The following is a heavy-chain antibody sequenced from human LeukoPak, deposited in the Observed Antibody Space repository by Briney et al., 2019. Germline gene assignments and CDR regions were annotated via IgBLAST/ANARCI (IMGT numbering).Heavy chain of an antibody. V-gene: IGHV4-59*01. CDR2: IYYSGST. Sequence: PSETLSLTCTVSGGPISSYYWSWIRQPPGKGLEWIGYIYYSGSTNYNPSLKSRVTISVDTSKNQFSLKLSSVTAADTAVYYCARDQGVYDSSGYYYGVWFDPWGQGTLVTVSS. CDR3: ARDQGVYDSSGYYYGVWFDP. D-gene: IGHD3-22*01. J-gene: IGHJ5*02. CDR1: GGPISSYY.